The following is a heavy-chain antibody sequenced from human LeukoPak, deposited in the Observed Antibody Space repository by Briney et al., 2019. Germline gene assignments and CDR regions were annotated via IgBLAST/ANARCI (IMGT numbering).Heavy chain of an antibody. CDR3: ARTPSIVVVPAARAYYYYMDV. CDR1: GGSFSGYY. CDR2: INHSGST. Sequence: SETLSLTCAVYGGSFSGYYWSWIRQPPGKGLEWIGEINHSGSTNYNPSLKSRVTISVDTSENQFSLKLSSVTAADTAVYYCARTPSIVVVPAARAYYYYMDVWGKGTTVTVSS. D-gene: IGHD2-2*01. J-gene: IGHJ6*03. V-gene: IGHV4-34*01.